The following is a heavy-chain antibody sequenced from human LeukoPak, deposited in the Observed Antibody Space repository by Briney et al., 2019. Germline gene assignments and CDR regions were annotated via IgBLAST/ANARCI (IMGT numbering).Heavy chain of an antibody. CDR3: ARTYCSGGSCYLFFDY. CDR1: GGSISSYY. CDR2: IYYSEST. Sequence: SETLSLTCTVSGGSISSYYWSWIRQSPGKGLEWIGYIYYSESTYYKPSLKSRVTISVDTSKNQFSLKLSSVTAADTAVYYCARTYCSGGSCYLFFDYWGQGTLVTVSS. V-gene: IGHV4-59*12. D-gene: IGHD2-15*01. J-gene: IGHJ4*02.